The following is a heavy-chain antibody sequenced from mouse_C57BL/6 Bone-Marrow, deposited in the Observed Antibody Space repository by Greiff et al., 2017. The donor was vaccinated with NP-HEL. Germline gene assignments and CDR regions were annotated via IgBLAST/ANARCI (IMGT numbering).Heavy chain of an antibody. D-gene: IGHD2-3*01. CDR2: IDPEDGDT. CDR3: TTSQDGYYPDYYATDY. Sequence: EVQLQQSGAELVRPGASVKLSCTASGFNIKDYYMHWVKQRPEQGLEWIGRIDPEDGDTEYAPKFQGKATMTADTSSNTAYLQLSSLTSEDTAVYYCTTSQDGYYPDYYATDYWGQGTSVTVSS. V-gene: IGHV14-1*01. CDR1: GFNIKDYY. J-gene: IGHJ4*01.